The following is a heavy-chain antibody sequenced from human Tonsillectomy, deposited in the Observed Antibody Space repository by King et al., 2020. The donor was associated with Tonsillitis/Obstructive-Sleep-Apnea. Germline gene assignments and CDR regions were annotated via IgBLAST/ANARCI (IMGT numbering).Heavy chain of an antibody. V-gene: IGHV3-74*01. CDR2: INSDGSST. J-gene: IGHJ6*02. CDR3: ARELAVPAANYYYGMDV. Sequence: VQLVESGGGLVQPGGSLRLSCAASGFTFSSYWMHWVRQAPGKGLVWVSRINSDGSSTSYADSVKGRFTISRDNAKNTLYLQMNSLRAEDTAVYYCARELAVPAANYYYGMDVWGQGTTVTVSS. CDR1: GFTFSSYW. D-gene: IGHD2-2*01.